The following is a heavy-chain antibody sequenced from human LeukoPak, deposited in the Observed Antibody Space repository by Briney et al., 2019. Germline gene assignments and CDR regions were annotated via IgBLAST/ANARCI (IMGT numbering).Heavy chain of an antibody. J-gene: IGHJ4*02. CDR2: IIPILGIA. Sequence: SVKVSCKASGGTFSSYAISWVRQAPGQGLEWMGRIIPILGIANYAQKSQGRVTITADKSTSTAYMELSSLRSEDTAVYYCARAARGSYYPFDYWGQGTLVTVSS. CDR1: GGTFSSYA. D-gene: IGHD1-26*01. CDR3: ARAARGSYYPFDY. V-gene: IGHV1-69*04.